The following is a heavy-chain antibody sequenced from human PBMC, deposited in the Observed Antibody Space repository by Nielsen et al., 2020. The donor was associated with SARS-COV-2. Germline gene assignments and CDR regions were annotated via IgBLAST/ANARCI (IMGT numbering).Heavy chain of an antibody. Sequence: GESLKISCAASGFAFSRHNMSWVRQARGKGLEWVSAISGSGFETHYADSVKGRFTISRDNSKNTLYLQMNSLRVDDTAVYFCAKDASITIAADEYWGQGTLVTVSS. V-gene: IGHV3-23*01. CDR2: ISGSGFET. CDR1: GFAFSRHN. CDR3: AKDASITIAADEY. D-gene: IGHD6-6*01. J-gene: IGHJ4*02.